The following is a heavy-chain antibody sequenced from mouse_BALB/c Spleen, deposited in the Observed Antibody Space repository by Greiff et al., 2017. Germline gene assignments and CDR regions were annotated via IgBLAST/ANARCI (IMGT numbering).Heavy chain of an antibody. CDR1: GFTFSSYA. CDR3: ARDYPWFAY. V-gene: IGHV5-6-5*01. Sequence: EVKLMESGGGLVKPGGSLKLSCAASGFTFSSYAMSWVRQTPEKRLEWVASISSGGSTYYPDSVKGRFTISRDNARNILYLQMSSLRSEDTAMYYCARDYPWFAYWGQGTLVTVSA. D-gene: IGHD5-5*01. J-gene: IGHJ3*01. CDR2: ISSGGST.